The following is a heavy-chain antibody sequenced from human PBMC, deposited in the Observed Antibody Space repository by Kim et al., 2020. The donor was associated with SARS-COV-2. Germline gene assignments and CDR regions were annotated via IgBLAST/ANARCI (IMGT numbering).Heavy chain of an antibody. J-gene: IGHJ5*01. CDR2: IYYSAST. V-gene: IGHV4-39*01. CDR3: ARHLGSGSYWGWFDS. Sequence: SETLSLTCTVSGDSISRSTYYWGWIRQTPGKGLEWIGSIYYSASTYYNPSLGRRVTMSVDTSKNQFSLKLSSVTAADTAVYYCARHLGSGSYWGWFDSWG. D-gene: IGHD1-26*01. CDR1: GDSISRSTYY.